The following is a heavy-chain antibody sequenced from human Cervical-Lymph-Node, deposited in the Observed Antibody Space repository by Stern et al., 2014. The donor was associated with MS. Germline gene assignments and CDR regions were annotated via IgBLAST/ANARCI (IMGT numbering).Heavy chain of an antibody. CDR2: ITTYNGNT. CDR3: AREGMHTALDY. D-gene: IGHD5-18*01. CDR1: GYTFTSYG. J-gene: IGHJ4*02. Sequence: QVQLVQSGAEVKQPGASVKVSCKASGYTFTSYGISWVRQAPGQGLEWMGWITTYNGNTNYAQRLQGRVTMTTDTSTSTASMELRSMRSDDTAVYYCAREGMHTALDYWGQGTLVTVSS. V-gene: IGHV1-18*01.